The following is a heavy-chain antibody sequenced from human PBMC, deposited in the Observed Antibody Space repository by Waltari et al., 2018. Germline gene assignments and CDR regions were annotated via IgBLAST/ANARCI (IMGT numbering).Heavy chain of an antibody. J-gene: IGHJ6*02. CDR2: IKQDGAEK. CDR3: AREATDYFYGLDL. Sequence: EVRLVESGGGLVQPGGSLRLSCAGSRFTFSNYWMSWVRQAPGKGLEWVANIKQDGAEKNYVDSVKGRFTISRDNAKESLYLQMNSLRADDTAVYFCAREATDYFYGLDLWGQGTTVTVSS. V-gene: IGHV3-7*01. CDR1: RFTFSNYW.